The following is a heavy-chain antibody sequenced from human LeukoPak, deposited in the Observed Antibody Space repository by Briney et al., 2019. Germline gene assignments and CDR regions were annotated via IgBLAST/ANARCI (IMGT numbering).Heavy chain of an antibody. CDR2: ISGSGNST. CDR3: ARISYCTTISCHVDF. J-gene: IGHJ4*02. V-gene: IGHV3-23*01. CDR1: GLTFSSYA. Sequence: GGSLRLSCAASGLTFSSYAMSWVRQAPGKGLEWVSAISGSGNSTYYVDSVKGRFTLSRDNAKYSLSLQMNSLRPEDTAVYYCARISYCTTISCHVDFWGQGTLVTVSS. D-gene: IGHD2-2*01.